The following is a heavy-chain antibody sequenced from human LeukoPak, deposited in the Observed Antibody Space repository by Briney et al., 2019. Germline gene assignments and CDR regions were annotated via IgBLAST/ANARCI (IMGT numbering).Heavy chain of an antibody. J-gene: IGHJ6*02. Sequence: SVKVSCKASGGTFSSYAISWVRQAPGQGLEWMGGIIPIFGTANYAQKFQGRVTITTDESTSTAYMELSSLRSEDTAVYYCVREVTMVRGVITFYHYNGMDVWGQGTAVTVSS. D-gene: IGHD3-10*01. CDR1: GGTFSSYA. CDR2: IIPIFGTA. CDR3: VREVTMVRGVITFYHYNGMDV. V-gene: IGHV1-69*05.